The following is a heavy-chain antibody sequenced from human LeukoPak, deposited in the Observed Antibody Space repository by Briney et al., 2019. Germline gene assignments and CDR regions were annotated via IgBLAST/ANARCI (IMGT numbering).Heavy chain of an antibody. Sequence: PGGSLRLSCAASGFTVSSNYMSGVRQAPGKGLEWVSVIYSGGSIYYADSVKGRFTISRDNSKNTLYLQMNSLRAEDTAVYYCARGVKGGYYLHFDYWGQGTLVTVSS. V-gene: IGHV3-53*01. D-gene: IGHD3-22*01. J-gene: IGHJ4*02. CDR3: ARGVKGGYYLHFDY. CDR2: IYSGGSI. CDR1: GFTVSSNY.